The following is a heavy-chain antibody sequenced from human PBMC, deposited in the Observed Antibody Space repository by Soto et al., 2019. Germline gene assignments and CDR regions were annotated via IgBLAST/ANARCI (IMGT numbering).Heavy chain of an antibody. V-gene: IGHV2-5*01. CDR1: GFSFSTTGAG. D-gene: IGHD2-15*01. J-gene: IGHJ4*02. Sequence: QIALKESGPTLVKPSQTLTLTCTFSGFSFSTTGAGVGWIRQPPGKALEWLALIFWNDAKRYSPSLRSRLTIIKDTSKNQVVITMTNVDPVDTATYYCAYRRGGSSSGGNFDYWGQGTPVTVYS. CDR2: IFWNDAK. CDR3: AYRRGGSSSGGNFDY.